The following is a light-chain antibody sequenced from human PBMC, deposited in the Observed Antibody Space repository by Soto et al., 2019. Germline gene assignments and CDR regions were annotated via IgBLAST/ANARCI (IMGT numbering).Light chain of an antibody. J-gene: IGKJ4*01. V-gene: IGKV4-1*01. CDR1: QSVLYSSNDKNY. Sequence: DIVMTQSPDSLAVSLGERATINCKSSQSVLYSSNDKNYLAWYQQKPGQPPKLLIYWASTRYSGVPDRFSGSGSGTDFTLTISSLQAEDVAVYHCQQYYSSPFTFGGGTKVDIK. CDR2: WAS. CDR3: QQYYSSPFT.